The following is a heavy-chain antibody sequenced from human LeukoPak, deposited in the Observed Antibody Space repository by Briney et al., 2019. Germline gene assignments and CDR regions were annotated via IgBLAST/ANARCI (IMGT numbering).Heavy chain of an antibody. Sequence: GGSLRLSCAASGFTFSDSWMSWVRQAPGKGLEWVAYINQHGSETFYVDSVKGRFTISRDNTQNSLYLQMNSLRPEDTALYYCVRDAGYSGYMINDIWGQGTMVTVSS. CDR1: GFTFSDSW. CDR3: VRDAGYSGYMINDI. J-gene: IGHJ3*02. D-gene: IGHD5-12*01. CDR2: INQHGSET. V-gene: IGHV3-7*01.